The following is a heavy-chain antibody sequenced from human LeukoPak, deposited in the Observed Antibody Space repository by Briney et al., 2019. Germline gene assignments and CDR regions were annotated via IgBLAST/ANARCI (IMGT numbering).Heavy chain of an antibody. J-gene: IGHJ5*02. CDR2: IKQDGSEK. CDR1: GFIFSNYW. D-gene: IGHD1-26*01. Sequence: GGSLRLSCAASGFIFSNYWMSRVRQAPGKGLEWVANIKQDGSEKSYVDSVKGRFTISRDNAKNSLYLQMNSLRAEDTAVYYCARNLTSYSGSSWGQGTLVTVSS. CDR3: ARNLTSYSGSS. V-gene: IGHV3-7*01.